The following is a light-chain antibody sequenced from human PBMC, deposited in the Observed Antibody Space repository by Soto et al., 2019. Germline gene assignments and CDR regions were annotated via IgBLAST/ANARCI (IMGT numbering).Light chain of an antibody. CDR3: QQTFGMFPWT. CDR2: AAS. V-gene: IGKV1-39*01. Sequence: DIQMAQSPSSLSASVGDRITITCRASQNIRDSLNWYQHKPGMAPRLMIFAASNLHSGVPSRFSVSGSGTDFTLTISSLQPEDFATYYCQQTFGMFPWTFGQGTKVEMK. CDR1: QNIRDS. J-gene: IGKJ1*01.